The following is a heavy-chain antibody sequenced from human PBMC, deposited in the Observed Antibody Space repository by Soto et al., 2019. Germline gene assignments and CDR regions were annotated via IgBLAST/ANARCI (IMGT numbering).Heavy chain of an antibody. D-gene: IGHD2-8*01. Sequence: QEQLVQSGGEVKRPGASVKVSCTALGYPFKIYGISWVRQAPGQGLEWLGWISVLNGNTSYAVKYKDTVELTLDIAASASYLGMGSGRLVKTVIMFWVCNNCDA. CDR2: ISVLNGNT. V-gene: IGHV1-18*01. J-gene: IGHJ3*01. CDR1: GYPFKIYG. CDR3: VCNNCDA.